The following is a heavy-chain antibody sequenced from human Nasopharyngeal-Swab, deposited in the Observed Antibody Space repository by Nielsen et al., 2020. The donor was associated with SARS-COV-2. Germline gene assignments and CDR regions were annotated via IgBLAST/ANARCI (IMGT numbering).Heavy chain of an antibody. CDR1: GYTFTSYG. D-gene: IGHD3-9*01. CDR2: ISVYNGNT. J-gene: IGHJ4*02. CDR3: ARVGPYSDILTGYPPGY. V-gene: IGHV1-18*01. Sequence: ASVKVSCKASGYTFTSYGISWVRQAPGQGLEWMGWISVYNGNTNYAQNLQGRVTMTTDTSTSTAYMELRSLRSDDTAVYYCARVGPYSDILTGYPPGYWGQGTLVTVSS.